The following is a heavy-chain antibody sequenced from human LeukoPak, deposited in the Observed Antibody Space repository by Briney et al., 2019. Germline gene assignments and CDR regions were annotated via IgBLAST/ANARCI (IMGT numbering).Heavy chain of an antibody. D-gene: IGHD2-21*02. V-gene: IGHV4-4*07. J-gene: IGHJ4*02. Sequence: SETLSRTCTVSGGSISSYYWSWIRQPAGKGLEWIGRIYTSGSTNYNPSLKSRVTMSVDTSKNQFSLKLSSVTAADTAVYYCARDKANCGGDCYPYYFDYWGQGTLVTVSS. CDR1: GGSISSYY. CDR2: IYTSGST. CDR3: ARDKANCGGDCYPYYFDY.